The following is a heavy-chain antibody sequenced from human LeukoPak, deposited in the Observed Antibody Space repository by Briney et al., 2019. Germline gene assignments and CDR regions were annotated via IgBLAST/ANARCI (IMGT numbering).Heavy chain of an antibody. CDR1: GFTFSSYG. J-gene: IGHJ6*02. D-gene: IGHD6-19*01. CDR3: AREDSDSSGWYYGMDV. CDR2: ISYDGSNK. Sequence: GGSLRLSCAASGFTFSSYGMHWVRQAPGKGLEWVAVISYDGSNKYYADSVKGRFTISRDNSKNTLYLQMNSLRAEDTAVYYCAREDSDSSGWYYGMDVRGQGTTVTVSS. V-gene: IGHV3-30*03.